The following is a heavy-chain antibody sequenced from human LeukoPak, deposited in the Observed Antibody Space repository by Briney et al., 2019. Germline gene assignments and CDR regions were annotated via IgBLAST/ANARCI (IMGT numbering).Heavy chain of an antibody. J-gene: IGHJ4*02. CDR3: ARWNSRYYYDSSGYPDY. V-gene: IGHV3-7*01. CDR1: GFTFSTYG. Sequence: GGSLRLSCAASGFTFSTYGMLWVRQAPGKGLEWVANIKQDGSEKYYVDSVKGRFTISRDNAKNLLYLQMNSLRAEDTAVYYCARWNSRYYYDSSGYPDYWGQGTLVTVSS. D-gene: IGHD3-22*01. CDR2: IKQDGSEK.